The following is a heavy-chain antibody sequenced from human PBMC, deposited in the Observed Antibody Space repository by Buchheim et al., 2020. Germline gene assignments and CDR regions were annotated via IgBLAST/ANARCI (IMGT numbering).Heavy chain of an antibody. Sequence: QVQLQQWGAGLLKPSETLSLTCAVYGGSFSGYYWSWIRQPPGKGLEWIGEINHSGSTNYNPSLKSRVTISVDTSKNQFSLKLSSVTAADTAVYYCAVDRYYDFWSGYYPQYRFWGQGTL. J-gene: IGHJ4*02. CDR2: INHSGST. V-gene: IGHV4-34*01. D-gene: IGHD3-3*01. CDR1: GGSFSGYY. CDR3: AVDRYYDFWSGYYPQYRF.